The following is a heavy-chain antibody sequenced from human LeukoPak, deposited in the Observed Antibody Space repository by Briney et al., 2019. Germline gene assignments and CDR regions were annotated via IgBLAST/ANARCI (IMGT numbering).Heavy chain of an antibody. D-gene: IGHD6-19*01. J-gene: IGHJ2*01. Sequence: PSETLSLTCAVYGGSISGYYWNWTRQPPGKGLEWIGEINHSGSTNYNPSLKSRVTISVDTSKNQFSLKLSSVTAADTAVYYCGRGAAVAGSYWYFDLWGRGTLVTVSS. CDR3: GRGAAVAGSYWYFDL. CDR2: INHSGST. V-gene: IGHV4-34*01. CDR1: GGSISGYY.